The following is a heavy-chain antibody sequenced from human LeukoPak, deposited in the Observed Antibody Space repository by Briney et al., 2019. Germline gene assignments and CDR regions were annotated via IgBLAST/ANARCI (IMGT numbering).Heavy chain of an antibody. D-gene: IGHD6-6*01. J-gene: IGHJ6*04. CDR3: ASSSADHYYYYYGMDV. Sequence: ASVKVSCEASGGTFSSYAISWVRQAPGEGPEWMGGIIPIFGTANYAQKFQGRVTITADESTSTAYMELSSLRSEDTAVYYCASSSADHYYYYYGMDVWGKGTTVTVSS. V-gene: IGHV1-69*13. CDR2: IIPIFGTA. CDR1: GGTFSSYA.